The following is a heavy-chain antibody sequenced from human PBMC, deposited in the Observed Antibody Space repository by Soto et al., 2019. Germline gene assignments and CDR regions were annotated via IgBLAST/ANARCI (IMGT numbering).Heavy chain of an antibody. Sequence: QVQLQESGPGLVKPSETLSLTCTVSGGSISSYYWSWIRQPPGKGLEWIGFSYYSGSTNYNPSLKSRLTISVDTSKKQLSLKLSSVTAADTAVYFCARSSGWPDYYYYMDVWGKGTTVTVSS. CDR2: SYYSGST. V-gene: IGHV4-59*01. CDR3: ARSSGWPDYYYYMDV. CDR1: GGSISSYY. D-gene: IGHD6-19*01. J-gene: IGHJ6*03.